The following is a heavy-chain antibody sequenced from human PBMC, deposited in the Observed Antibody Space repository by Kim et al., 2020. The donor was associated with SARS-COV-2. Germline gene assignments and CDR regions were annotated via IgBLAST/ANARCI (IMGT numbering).Heavy chain of an antibody. D-gene: IGHD3-9*01. CDR3: ARSQEQYYDILTGPAPFDY. CDR1: GFTFSSYS. CDR2: ISSSSSYI. Sequence: GGSLRLSCAASGFTFSSYSMNWVRQAPGKGLEWVSSISSSSSYIYYADSVKGRFTISRDNAKNSLYLQMNSLRAEDTAVYYCARSQEQYYDILTGPAPFDYWGQGTLVTVSS. V-gene: IGHV3-21*04. J-gene: IGHJ4*02.